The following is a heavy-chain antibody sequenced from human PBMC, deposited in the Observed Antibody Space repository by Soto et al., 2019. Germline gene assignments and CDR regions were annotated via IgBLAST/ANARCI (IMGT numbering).Heavy chain of an antibody. Sequence: QVQLVESGGGLVKPGGSLRLSCAASGFTFSGYNMSWIRQAPGKGLEWVSYITSSGSNTFDAESVKGRFPISRDNAMNSLYLQMNSLSAEDTAVYYCARRGTISSAHYFDYWGQGTLVTVSS. V-gene: IGHV3-11*01. CDR3: ARRGTISSAHYFDY. CDR1: GFTFSGYN. D-gene: IGHD6-6*01. CDR2: ITSSGSNT. J-gene: IGHJ4*02.